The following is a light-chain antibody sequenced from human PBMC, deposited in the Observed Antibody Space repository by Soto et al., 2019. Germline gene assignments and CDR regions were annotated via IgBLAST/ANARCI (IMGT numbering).Light chain of an antibody. V-gene: IGLV2-11*01. J-gene: IGLJ2*01. CDR2: DVS. CDR3: CSYAGGDTLV. CDR1: SSAVGGYNY. Sequence: QSALTQPRSVSGSPGQSVTISCTGTSSAVGGYNYVSWYQQHPGQAPKLMIYDVSNRPSGFPDRFSGAKSGNTAALTISGLQADDEADYYCCSYAGGDTLVFDGGTKLTVL.